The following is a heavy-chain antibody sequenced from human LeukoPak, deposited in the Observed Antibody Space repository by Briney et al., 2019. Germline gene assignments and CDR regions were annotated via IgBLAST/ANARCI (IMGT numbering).Heavy chain of an antibody. CDR3: AKGSASSRPYYFHY. CDR1: GFTFRNYA. V-gene: IGHV3-23*01. Sequence: GGSLRLSCAASGFTFRNYAMSWVRQAPGRGLEWVSAINGAGSSTYYADSVKGRFTISRGNSENTLYLQMNSLRAEDTAIYYCAKGSASSRPYYFHYWGQGTLVTVSS. J-gene: IGHJ4*02. CDR2: INGAGSST. D-gene: IGHD6-13*01.